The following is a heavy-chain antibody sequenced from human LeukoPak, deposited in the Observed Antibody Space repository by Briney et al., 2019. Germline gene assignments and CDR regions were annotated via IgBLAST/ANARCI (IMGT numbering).Heavy chain of an antibody. CDR3: ARKFSSGLYHDHYFDR. V-gene: IGHV4-4*08. D-gene: IGHD6-19*01. J-gene: IGHJ4*02. CDR1: GYSISSFY. CDR2: IYTSGST. Sequence: SETLSLTCTVSGYSISSFYWSWVRQPPGKGLEWIGYIYTSGSTNYNPSLQSRVNLSVNHSQNPFSLKLSSFTPADPAIYYCARKFSSGLYHDHYFDRWGPGTLVTVSS.